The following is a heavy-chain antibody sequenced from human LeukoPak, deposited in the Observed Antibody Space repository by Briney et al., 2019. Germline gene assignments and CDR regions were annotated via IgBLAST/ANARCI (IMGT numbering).Heavy chain of an antibody. CDR3: ARDLMAAAGILGIFRYYYGMDV. J-gene: IGHJ6*02. D-gene: IGHD6-13*01. CDR1: GYTFTSYG. V-gene: IGHV1-18*01. Sequence: GASVKVSCKASGYTFTSYGISWVRQAPGQGLEWMGWISAYNGNTNYAQKLQGRVTMTTDTSTSTAYMELRSLRSDDTAVYYCARDLMAAAGILGIFRYYYGMDVWGQGTTVTVSS. CDR2: ISAYNGNT.